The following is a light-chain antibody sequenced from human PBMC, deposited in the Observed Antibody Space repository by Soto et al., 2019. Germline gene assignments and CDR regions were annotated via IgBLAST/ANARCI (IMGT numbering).Light chain of an antibody. CDR1: QGISSY. J-gene: IGKJ1*01. CDR3: QQYYSYPWT. V-gene: IGKV1-8*01. Sequence: AIRMTQSPSSLSAXTGDRXXXTCRASQGISSYLAWYQQKPGKAPKLLIYAASTLQSGVPSRFSGSGSGTDFTLTISCLQSEDFATYYCQQYYSYPWTFGQGTKVEIK. CDR2: AAS.